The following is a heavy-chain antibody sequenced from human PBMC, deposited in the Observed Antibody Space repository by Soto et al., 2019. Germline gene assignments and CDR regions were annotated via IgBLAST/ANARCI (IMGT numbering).Heavy chain of an antibody. J-gene: IGHJ6*03. CDR1: GGSISSYY. Sequence: SETLSLTCTVSGGSISSYYWSWIRQPPGKGLEWIGYIYYSGSTNYNPSLKSRVTISVDTSKNQFSLKLSSETAADTAVYYCARDAPFMDVWGKGTTVTVSS. V-gene: IGHV4-59*01. CDR2: IYYSGST. CDR3: ARDAPFMDV.